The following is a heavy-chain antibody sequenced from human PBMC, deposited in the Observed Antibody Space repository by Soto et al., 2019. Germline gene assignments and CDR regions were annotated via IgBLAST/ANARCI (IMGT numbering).Heavy chain of an antibody. D-gene: IGHD3-16*01. V-gene: IGHV4-4*02. CDR2: LSRGDEG. CDR1: GAPITTTKW. J-gene: IGHJ6*02. CDR3: ATQTISYTWGV. Sequence: QVQLQESGPGLVKPSETLSLTCTVSGAPITTTKWWAWVRLPPGKGLEWIGELSRGDEGSSNPSLEVRFTMSLDKSNNHFSLKLTSVTAADTAIYYCATQTISYTWGVWGRGTSVTVSS.